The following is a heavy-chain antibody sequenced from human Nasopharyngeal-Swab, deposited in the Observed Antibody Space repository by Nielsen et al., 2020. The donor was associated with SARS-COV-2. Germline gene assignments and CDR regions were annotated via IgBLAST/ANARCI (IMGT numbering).Heavy chain of an antibody. CDR1: GGTFSSYA. CDR2: IIPIFGTA. J-gene: IGHJ3*02. Sequence: SVKVSCKASGGTFSSYAISWVRQAPGQGLEWMGGIIPIFGTANYAQKFQGRVTITADKSTSTAYMELGSLRSEDTAVYYCAREGYSSSWAEAFDIWGQGTMVTVSS. CDR3: AREGYSSSWAEAFDI. D-gene: IGHD6-13*01. V-gene: IGHV1-69*06.